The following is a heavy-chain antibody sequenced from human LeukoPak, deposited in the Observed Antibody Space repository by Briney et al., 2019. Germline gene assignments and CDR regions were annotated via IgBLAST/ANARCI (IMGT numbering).Heavy chain of an antibody. V-gene: IGHV3-30*18. D-gene: IGHD1-26*01. J-gene: IGHJ4*02. Sequence: PGGSLRLSCAASGFTFSSYGMHWVRQAPGKGLEWVAVISYDGSNKYYADSVKGRFTISRDNSKNTLYLQMNSLRAEDTAVYYCANHDSGSYLGTDYWGQGTLVTVSS. CDR3: ANHDSGSYLGTDY. CDR1: GFTFSSYG. CDR2: ISYDGSNK.